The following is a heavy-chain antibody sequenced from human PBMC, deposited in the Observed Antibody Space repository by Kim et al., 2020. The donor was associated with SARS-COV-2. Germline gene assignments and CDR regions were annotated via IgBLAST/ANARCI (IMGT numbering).Heavy chain of an antibody. CDR3: ARDRWFDP. CDR2: NGNT. J-gene: IGHJ5*02. Sequence: NGNTNYAQKLQGRVTMTTDTSTSTAYMELRSLRSDDTAVYYCARDRWFDPWGQGTLVTVSS. V-gene: IGHV1-18*01.